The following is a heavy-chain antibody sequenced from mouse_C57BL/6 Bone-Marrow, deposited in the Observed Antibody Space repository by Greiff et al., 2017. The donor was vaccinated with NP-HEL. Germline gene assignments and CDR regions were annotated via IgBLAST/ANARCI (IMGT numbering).Heavy chain of an antibody. V-gene: IGHV1-74*01. Sequence: QVQLQQPGAELVKPGASVKVSCKASGYTFTRYWMHWVKQSPGQGLEWIGRFHPSDSDTNYIQKFKGKATLTVDKSSSTAYMQLSSLTSEDSAVYYCAIGWLRGGTDFDYWGQGTTLTVSS. CDR1: GYTFTRYW. CDR3: AIGWLRGGTDFDY. D-gene: IGHD2-2*01. J-gene: IGHJ2*01. CDR2: FHPSDSDT.